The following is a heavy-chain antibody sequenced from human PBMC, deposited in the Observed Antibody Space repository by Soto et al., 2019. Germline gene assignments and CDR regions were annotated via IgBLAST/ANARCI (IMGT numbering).Heavy chain of an antibody. J-gene: IGHJ5*02. Sequence: ASVKVSCKASGYTFTGYYMHWVRQAPGQGLEWMGWINPNSGGTNYAQKFQGWVTMTRDTSISTAYMELSRLRSDDTAVYYCAREVGELSHSWFDPWGQGTLVTVSS. CDR3: AREVGELSHSWFDP. CDR2: INPNSGGT. V-gene: IGHV1-2*04. CDR1: GYTFTGYY. D-gene: IGHD3-10*01.